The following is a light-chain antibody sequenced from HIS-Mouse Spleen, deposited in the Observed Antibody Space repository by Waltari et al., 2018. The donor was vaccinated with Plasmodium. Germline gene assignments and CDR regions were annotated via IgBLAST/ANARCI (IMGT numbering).Light chain of an antibody. J-gene: IGKJ1*01. CDR2: AAS. CDR1: QSISSY. CDR3: QQSYSTPWT. V-gene: IGKV1-39*01. Sequence: DIQMTQSPSSLSASVGDRVTITCLASQSISSYLNWYQKKPGKAPNLLIYAASSLQSGVPSRFSGSGSGTDFTLTISSLQPEDFATYYCQQSYSTPWTFGQGTKVEIK.